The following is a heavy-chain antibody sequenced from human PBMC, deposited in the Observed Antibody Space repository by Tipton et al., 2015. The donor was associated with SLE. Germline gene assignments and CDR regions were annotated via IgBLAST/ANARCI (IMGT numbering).Heavy chain of an antibody. D-gene: IGHD3-10*01. CDR3: ARVVRGDYMDV. CDR1: GYSISSGYY. CDR2: IYHSGST. J-gene: IGHJ6*03. V-gene: IGHV4-38-2*02. Sequence: LRLSCTVSGYSISSGYYWGWIRQPPGKGLEWIGSIYHSGSTYYNPSLKSRVTISVDTSKNQFSLKLSSVTAADTAVYYCARVVRGDYMDVWGKGTTVTVSS.